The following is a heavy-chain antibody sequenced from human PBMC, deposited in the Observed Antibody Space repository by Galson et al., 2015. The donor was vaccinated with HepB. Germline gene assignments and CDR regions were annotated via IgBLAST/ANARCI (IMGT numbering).Heavy chain of an antibody. CDR2: IYPSGSDT. CDR3: VRRGSGTYYVY. D-gene: IGHD1-7*01. V-gene: IGHV5-51*03. J-gene: IGHJ4*02. CDR1: GYKFANYW. Sequence: QSGAEVKKPGESLQISCKASGYKFANYWIGWVRQMPGKGLECMGIIYPSGSDTRYSPSFQGQVTISVDKSTSTAYLQWSSLEASDTAMYYCVRRGSGTYYVYWGQGTLVTVSS.